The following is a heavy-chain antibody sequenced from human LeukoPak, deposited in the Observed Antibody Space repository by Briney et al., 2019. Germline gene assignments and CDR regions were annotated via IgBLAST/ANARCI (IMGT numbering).Heavy chain of an antibody. CDR1: GYSFTSYW. CDR2: IYPGDSDT. V-gene: IGHV5-51*01. J-gene: IGHJ4*02. D-gene: IGHD3-16*01. Sequence: GESLKISLKGSGYSFTSYWIGWVRQMPGKGLDWMGIIYPGDSDTRYSPSFQGQITIYAAKSISTAYLQWSSLKASATAMYYCATRLGARVDYWGPGTLVTASS. CDR3: ATRLGARVDY.